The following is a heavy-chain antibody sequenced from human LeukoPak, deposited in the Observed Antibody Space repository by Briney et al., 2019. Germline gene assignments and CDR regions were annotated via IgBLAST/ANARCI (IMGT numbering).Heavy chain of an antibody. CDR3: GRAFPPLRTSSAGDL. CDR2: ISGLSSHI. Sequence: GGSLRLSCSASGFTFSDYDMTWFRQAPGKGLEWVSSISGLSSHIYYGDSVKGRFSISRDDAKNSLYLQMNSLGAEDTAVYYCGRAFPPLRTSSAGDLWGQGTLVTVSS. V-gene: IGHV3-21*01. D-gene: IGHD3-16*01. CDR1: GFTFSDYD. J-gene: IGHJ4*02.